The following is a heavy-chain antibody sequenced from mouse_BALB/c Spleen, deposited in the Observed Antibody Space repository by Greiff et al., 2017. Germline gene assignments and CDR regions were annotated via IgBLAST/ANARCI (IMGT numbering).Heavy chain of an antibody. Sequence: QVQLQQSGAELARPGASVKLSCKASGYTFTSYWMQWVKQRPGQGLEWIGAIYPGDGDTRYTQKFKGKATLTADKSSSTAYMQLSSLASEDSAVYYCAIDDGYYRAWFAYWGQGTLVTVSA. J-gene: IGHJ3*01. CDR2: IYPGDGDT. D-gene: IGHD2-3*01. CDR3: AIDDGYYRAWFAY. V-gene: IGHV1-87*01. CDR1: GYTFTSYW.